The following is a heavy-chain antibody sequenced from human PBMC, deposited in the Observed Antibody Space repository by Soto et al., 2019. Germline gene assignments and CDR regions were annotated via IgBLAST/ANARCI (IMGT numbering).Heavy chain of an antibody. J-gene: IGHJ3*01. D-gene: IGHD5-18*01. CDR2: TLYDGTSA. Sequence: QVQLVESGGGVVQPGRSLRLSCAASGFTFSNHGMHWVRQAPGKGLEWVAVTLYDGTSAYYGDSVKGRFTVSRDNSKKTLYLQLNNLRAEDTAVYYCARGTDPAVAYDAFDFWGQGTMVTVSS. V-gene: IGHV3-30*03. CDR1: GFTFSNHG. CDR3: ARGTDPAVAYDAFDF.